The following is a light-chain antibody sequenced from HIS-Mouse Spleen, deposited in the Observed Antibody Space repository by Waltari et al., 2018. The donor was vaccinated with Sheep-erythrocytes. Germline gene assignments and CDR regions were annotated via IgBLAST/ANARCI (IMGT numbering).Light chain of an antibody. CDR1: SSDVGSYNL. J-gene: IGLJ1*01. CDR2: EGS. Sequence: QSALTQPASVSGSPGQSITISCPGTSSDVGSYNLVSWYQQHPGKAPKLMIYEGSKRPSGVSNRFSGSKSGNTASLTISGLQAEDEADYYCCSYAGSYNHVFGTGTKVTVL. CDR3: CSYAGSYNHV. V-gene: IGLV2-23*01.